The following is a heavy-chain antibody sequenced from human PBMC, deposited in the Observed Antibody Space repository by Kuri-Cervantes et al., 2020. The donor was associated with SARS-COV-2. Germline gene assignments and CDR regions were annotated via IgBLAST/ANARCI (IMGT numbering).Heavy chain of an antibody. D-gene: IGHD5-12*01. Sequence: SETLSLTCTVSGGSISSSSYYWGWIRQPPGKGLEWIGSIYYSGSTYYNPSLKSRVTISVDTSKNQFSLKLSSVTAADTAVYYCARRRGYSGYGFSDYWGQGTLVTVSS. V-gene: IGHV4-39*01. CDR2: IYYSGST. CDR1: GGSISSSSYY. CDR3: ARRRGYSGYGFSDY. J-gene: IGHJ4*02.